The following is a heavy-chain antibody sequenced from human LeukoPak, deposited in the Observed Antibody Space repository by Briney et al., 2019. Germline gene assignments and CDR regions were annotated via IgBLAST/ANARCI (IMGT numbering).Heavy chain of an antibody. CDR3: ARQRSNYDFWSGYPLDY. CDR1: GGSISSSSYY. CDR2: IYYSGNT. J-gene: IGHJ4*02. D-gene: IGHD3-3*01. Sequence: SQTLSLTCTVSGGSISSSSYYWGRIRQPPGKGLEWIGSIYYSGNTYYNPSLKSRVTISVDTSKNQFSLKLSSVTAADTAVYYCARQRSNYDFWSGYPLDYWGQGTLVTVSS. V-gene: IGHV4-39*01.